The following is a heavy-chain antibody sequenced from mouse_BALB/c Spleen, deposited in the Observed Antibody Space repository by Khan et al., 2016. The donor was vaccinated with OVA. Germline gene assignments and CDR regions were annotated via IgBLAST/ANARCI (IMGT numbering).Heavy chain of an antibody. V-gene: IGHV7-3*02. CDR1: GFTFSDYY. CDR3: ARVDYGYGFAY. Sequence: EVELVESGGGLVEPGGSLRLSCATSGFTFSDYYMSWVRQPPGKALEWLGFIRKKASGYTTEYSASVKGRFTISRDNSPSILYLQMNSLRAEDRATYYCARVDYGYGFAYWGQGTLVIVSA. J-gene: IGHJ3*01. CDR2: IRKKASGYTT. D-gene: IGHD1-2*01.